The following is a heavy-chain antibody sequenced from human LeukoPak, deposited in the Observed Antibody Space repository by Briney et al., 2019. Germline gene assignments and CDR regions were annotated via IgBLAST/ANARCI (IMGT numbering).Heavy chain of an antibody. D-gene: IGHD5-18*01. CDR3: ARDPGYSYGPRDNNDAFDI. J-gene: IGHJ3*02. CDR1: GGSISRSTYY. V-gene: IGHV4-39*07. CDR2: IFYTGTT. Sequence: SETLSLTCTVSGGSISRSTYYWGCIRQPPGKGLEWIASIFYTGTTYYHPSLKSRVTMSVDTSENQFSLKLTSVTAADTAVYYCARDPGYSYGPRDNNDAFDIWGQGTMVTVSS.